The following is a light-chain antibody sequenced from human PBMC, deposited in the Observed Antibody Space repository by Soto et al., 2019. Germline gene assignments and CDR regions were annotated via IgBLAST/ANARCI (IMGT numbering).Light chain of an antibody. CDR1: SSDVGGYNY. Sequence: QSALTQPASVSGSPGQSITISCTGTSSDVGGYNYVSWYQQHPGKAPKLMICDVSNRPSGVSNHFSGSKSGNTASLTISGLQAEDDADYYCCSHTSSNTYVFGTGTKLTVL. CDR2: DVS. J-gene: IGLJ1*01. V-gene: IGLV2-14*01. CDR3: CSHTSSNTYV.